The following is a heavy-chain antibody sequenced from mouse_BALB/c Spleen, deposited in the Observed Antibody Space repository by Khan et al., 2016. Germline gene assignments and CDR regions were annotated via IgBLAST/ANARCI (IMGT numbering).Heavy chain of an antibody. J-gene: IGHJ3*01. CDR1: GFNIKDTY. Sequence: VRLQQSGAELVKPGASVKLSCTASGFNIKDTYMHWVKQRLEQGLEWIGRIDPANGNTKYDPKFQGKATITADTSSNTAYLQLSSLTSEDTAVYYCAGGRTAFACWGQGTLVTVSA. V-gene: IGHV14-3*02. D-gene: IGHD4-1*01. CDR3: AGGRTAFAC. CDR2: IDPANGNT.